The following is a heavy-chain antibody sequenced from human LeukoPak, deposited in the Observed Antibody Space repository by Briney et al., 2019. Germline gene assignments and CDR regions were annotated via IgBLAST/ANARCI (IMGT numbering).Heavy chain of an antibody. D-gene: IGHD3-9*01. CDR2: INHSGST. CDR3: ARLGILTGYVDY. CDR1: GGSFSGYY. V-gene: IGHV4-34*01. J-gene: IGHJ4*02. Sequence: PSETLSLTCAVYGGSFSGYYWSWIRQPPGKGLEWIGEINHSGSTNYNPSLKSRVTISVDTSKNQFSLKLSSVTAADTAVYYCARLGILTGYVDYWGQGTLVTVSS.